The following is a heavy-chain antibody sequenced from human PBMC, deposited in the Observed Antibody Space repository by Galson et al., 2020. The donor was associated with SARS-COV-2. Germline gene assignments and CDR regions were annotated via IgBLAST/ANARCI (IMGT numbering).Heavy chain of an antibody. CDR1: GDSMSFHY. Sequence: SETLSLTCTVSGDSMSFHYWSWIRQPPRKGLEWIGYIYYSGSTNYNPSLTSRVTISVDTSRNQFTLKLNSVTAADTAVYYCARGRGELDYWGQGTLVTVSS. J-gene: IGHJ4*02. CDR3: ARGRGELDY. D-gene: IGHD1-26*01. V-gene: IGHV4-59*11. CDR2: IYYSGST.